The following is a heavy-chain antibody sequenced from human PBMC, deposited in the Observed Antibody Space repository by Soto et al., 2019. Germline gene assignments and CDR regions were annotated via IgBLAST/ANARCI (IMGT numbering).Heavy chain of an antibody. CDR1: GFTFTSSA. J-gene: IGHJ4*02. V-gene: IGHV1-58*01. CDR2: IVVGSDNT. Sequence: EASVKVSCKASGFTFTSSAVQWVRQARGQRLEWIGWIVVGSDNTNYAQKFQERVTTTRDMSTSTAYMELSSLRSEDTAVYYCAADQDCTSTSCYPYNFDSWGQGTLVTVSP. D-gene: IGHD2-2*01. CDR3: AADQDCTSTSCYPYNFDS.